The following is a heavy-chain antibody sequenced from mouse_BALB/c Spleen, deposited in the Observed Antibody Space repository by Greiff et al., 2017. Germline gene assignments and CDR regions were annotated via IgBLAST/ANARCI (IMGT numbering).Heavy chain of an antibody. D-gene: IGHD2-1*01. J-gene: IGHJ4*01. CDR2: IDPSDSYT. CDR1: GYTFTSYW. CDR3: ARRLYYGNYGGAMDY. Sequence: LQQPGAELVKPGASVKLSCKASGYTFTSYWMHWVKQRPGQGLEWIGEIDPSDSYTNYNQKFKGKATLTVDKSSSTAYMQLSSLTSEDSAVYYCARRLYYGNYGGAMDYWGQGTSVTVSS. V-gene: IGHV1-69*02.